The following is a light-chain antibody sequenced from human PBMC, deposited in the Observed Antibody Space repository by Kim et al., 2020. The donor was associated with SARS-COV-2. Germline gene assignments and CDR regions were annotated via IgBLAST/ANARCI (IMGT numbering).Light chain of an antibody. CDR1: QSVSSSY. Sequence: SPGERATRSCRASQSVSSSYLAWYQQKPGQAPRLLIYGASSRATGIPDRFSGSGSGTDFTLTISRLEPEDFAVYYCQQYGSSLYTFGQGTKLEIK. CDR2: GAS. V-gene: IGKV3-20*01. CDR3: QQYGSSLYT. J-gene: IGKJ2*01.